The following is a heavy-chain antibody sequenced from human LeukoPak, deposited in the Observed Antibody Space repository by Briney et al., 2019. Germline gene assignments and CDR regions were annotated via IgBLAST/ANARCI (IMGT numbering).Heavy chain of an antibody. CDR1: AYSISSGYY. CDR3: ARYCSSTSCPQGYYYMDV. D-gene: IGHD2-2*01. J-gene: IGHJ6*03. Sequence: SETLSLTCTVSAYSISSGYYWSWIRQPAGKGLEWIGRIYTSGSTNYNPSLKSRVTISVDTSKNQFSLKLSSVTAADTAVYYCARYCSSTSCPQGYYYMDVWGKGTTVTVSS. CDR2: IYTSGST. V-gene: IGHV4-61*02.